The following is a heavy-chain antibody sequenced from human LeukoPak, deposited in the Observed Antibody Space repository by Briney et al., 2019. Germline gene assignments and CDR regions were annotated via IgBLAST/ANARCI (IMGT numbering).Heavy chain of an antibody. Sequence: SETLSLTCTVSGGSISSGGYYWSWIRQHPGKGLEWIGDIYYSGSTYYNPSLKSRVTISVDTSKNQFSLKLSSVTAADTAVYYCASSPSSVLKVFAFMHFQHWGQGTLV. J-gene: IGHJ1*01. D-gene: IGHD2-8*01. CDR3: ASSPSSVLKVFAFMHFQH. V-gene: IGHV4-31*03. CDR1: GGSISSGGYY. CDR2: IYYSGST.